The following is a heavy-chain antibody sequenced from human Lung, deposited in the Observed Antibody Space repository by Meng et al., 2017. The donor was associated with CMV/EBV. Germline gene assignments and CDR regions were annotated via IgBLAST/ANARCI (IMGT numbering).Heavy chain of an antibody. CDR2: IYYSGST. D-gene: IGHD2-2*01. Sequence: SGGCYWSWVRQHPGKGLEWIGYIYYSGSTCYNPSLKSRVTISVDTSKNQFSLKLSSVTAADTAVYYCARSGRPYCSSTSCSSGWFDPWGQGTLVTVSS. CDR1: SGGCY. J-gene: IGHJ5*02. V-gene: IGHV4-31*02. CDR3: ARSGRPYCSSTSCSSGWFDP.